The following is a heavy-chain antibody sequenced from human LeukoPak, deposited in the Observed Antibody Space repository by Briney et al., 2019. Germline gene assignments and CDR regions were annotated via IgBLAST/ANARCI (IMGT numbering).Heavy chain of an antibody. CDR3: ARNEFRSYGLVHY. Sequence: SETLSLTCTVSGDSIGSDYWSWIRQSAGKGLEWIGRISTSGSTDYNPSLRSRVTMSLDTSKNQFSLKLTSMIAADTAVYYCARNEFRSYGLVHYWGQGTLVTVSS. CDR1: GDSIGSDY. CDR2: ISTSGST. V-gene: IGHV4-4*07. J-gene: IGHJ4*02. D-gene: IGHD1-26*01.